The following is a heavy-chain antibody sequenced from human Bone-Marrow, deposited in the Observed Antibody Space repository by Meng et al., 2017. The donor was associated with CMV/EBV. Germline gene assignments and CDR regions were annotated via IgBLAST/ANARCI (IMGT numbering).Heavy chain of an antibody. CDR2: ISSSSAI. J-gene: IGHJ4*02. CDR1: GFTFSDYY. D-gene: IGHD2-21*02. V-gene: IGHV3-69-1*01. CDR3: ARGGLRFLLEHFDY. Sequence: GQSLKISCAASGFTFSDYYMSWIRQAPGKGLEWVSAISSSSAINYADSVKGRFTISRDNAKNSLYLQMNSLRAEETAVYYCARGGLRFLLEHFDYWGQGKLVTVSS.